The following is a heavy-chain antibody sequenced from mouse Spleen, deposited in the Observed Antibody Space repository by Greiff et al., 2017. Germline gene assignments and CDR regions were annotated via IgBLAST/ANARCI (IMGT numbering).Heavy chain of an antibody. V-gene: IGHV1-7*01. J-gene: IGHJ1*01. CDR2: INPSSGYT. D-gene: IGHD2-10*02. CDR1: GYTFTSYW. CDR3: ATSMVTRYWYFDV. Sequence: VQLQQSGAELAKPGASVKLSCKASGYTFTSYWMHWVKQRPGQGLEWIGYINPSSGYTKYNQKFKDKATLTADKSSSTAYMQLSSLTYEDSAVYYCATSMVTRYWYFDVWGAGTTVTVSS.